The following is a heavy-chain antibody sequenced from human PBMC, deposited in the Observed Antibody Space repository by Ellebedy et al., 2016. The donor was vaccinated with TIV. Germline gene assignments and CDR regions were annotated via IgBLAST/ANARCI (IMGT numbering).Heavy chain of an antibody. Sequence: GESLKISCAASGFTFSDYYMSWIRQAPGKGLEWVSYISSSGSTIYYADSVKSRFTISRDNAKNSLYLQMNSLRAEDTAVYYCARGIAAAGFGFDYWGQGTLVTVSS. CDR1: GFTFSDYY. J-gene: IGHJ4*02. D-gene: IGHD6-13*01. V-gene: IGHV3-11*04. CDR2: ISSSGSTI. CDR3: ARGIAAAGFGFDY.